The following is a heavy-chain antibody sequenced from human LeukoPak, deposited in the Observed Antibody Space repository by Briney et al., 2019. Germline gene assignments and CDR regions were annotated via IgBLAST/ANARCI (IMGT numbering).Heavy chain of an antibody. D-gene: IGHD4-17*01. CDR2: IYYSGST. CDR3: TRRDYEDVDY. Sequence: ASETLSLPCSVSGVSISSSSYYWGWIRQPPGRGLEWIGSIYYSGSTYYSPSLKSRVTISVDTSKNQFALKLSSVISAGAAVYYCTRRDYEDVDYWGQGTLVTVSS. V-gene: IGHV4-39*06. J-gene: IGHJ4*02. CDR1: GVSISSSSYY.